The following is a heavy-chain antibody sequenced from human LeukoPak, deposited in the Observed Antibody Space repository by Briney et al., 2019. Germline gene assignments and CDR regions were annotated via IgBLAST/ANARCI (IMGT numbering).Heavy chain of an antibody. D-gene: IGHD2-2*01. J-gene: IGHJ4*02. CDR3: AKDTLAYQFDY. Sequence: GGSLRLFCAASGFTFTIYAMTWVRQAPGKGLEWVSAITASGGTTYYADSVKGRFTISRDNSKNTLYLQMNSLRADDTAVYYCAKDTLAYQFDYWGQGTLVTVSS. CDR2: ITASGGTT. V-gene: IGHV3-23*01. CDR1: GFTFTIYA.